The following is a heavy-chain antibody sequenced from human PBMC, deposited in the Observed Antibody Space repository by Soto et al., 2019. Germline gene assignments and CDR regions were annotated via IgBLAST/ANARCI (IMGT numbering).Heavy chain of an antibody. CDR1: GYTFTSYG. V-gene: IGHV1-18*01. CDR3: ARVKGSGYHNWFDP. J-gene: IGHJ5*02. CDR2: ISAYNGNT. D-gene: IGHD3-22*01. Sequence: ASVKVSCKGAGYTFTSYGISWGRQAPGQGLEWMGWISAYNGNTNYAQKLQGRVTMTTDTSTSTAYMELRSLRSDDTAVYYCARVKGSGYHNWFDPWGQGTLVTVSS.